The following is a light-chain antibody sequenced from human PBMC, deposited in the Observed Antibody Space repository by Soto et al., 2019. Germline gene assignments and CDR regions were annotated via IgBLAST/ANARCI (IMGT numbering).Light chain of an antibody. J-gene: IGKJ5*01. CDR3: QQYGSSPYT. CDR1: QSVNSNY. Sequence: EIVLTQSPGTLSLSPGERATLSCRASQSVNSNYLAWYQQKPGQAPRLLIYGAFTMATGIPDRFSGSGSGTDFTLTISRLEPEDFAVYYCQQYGSSPYTFGQGTRLEIK. V-gene: IGKV3-20*01. CDR2: GAF.